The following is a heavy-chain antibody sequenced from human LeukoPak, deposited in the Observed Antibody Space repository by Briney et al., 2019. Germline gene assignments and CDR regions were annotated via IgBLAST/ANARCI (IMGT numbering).Heavy chain of an antibody. CDR2: IIPIFGTA. D-gene: IGHD3-3*01. CDR1: GGTFSSYA. J-gene: IGHJ2*01. V-gene: IGHV1-69*01. CDR3: AREVYDFWSGYYTGRWYFDL. Sequence: SVKVPCKASGGTFSSYAISWVRQAPGQGLEWMGGIIPIFGTANYAQKFQGRVTITADESTSTAYMELSSLRSEDTAVYYCAREVYDFWSGYYTGRWYFDLWGRGTLVTVSS.